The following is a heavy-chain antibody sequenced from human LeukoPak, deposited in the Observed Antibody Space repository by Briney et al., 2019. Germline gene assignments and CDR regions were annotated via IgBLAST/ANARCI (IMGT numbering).Heavy chain of an antibody. Sequence: SETLSLTCTVSNGSISNYYWSWIRQPPGKGLEYIGYIYYSGTTNYNPSLKRRVTLSVDTSKNQFSLRLTSVTTAYTAVYYCAKYESGGAICWFDPWGQGTLVTVSS. V-gene: IGHV4-59*01. CDR1: NGSISNYY. CDR3: AKYESGGAICWFDP. D-gene: IGHD2-8*02. CDR2: IYYSGTT. J-gene: IGHJ5*02.